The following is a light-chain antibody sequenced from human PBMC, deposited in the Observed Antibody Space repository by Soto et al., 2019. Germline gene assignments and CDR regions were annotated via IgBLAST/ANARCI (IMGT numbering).Light chain of an antibody. Sequence: EIAMTQSPATLSVSPGERATLSCRASQSVSSNLAWYQQKPGQAPRLLIYGASTRATGIPARFSGSGSGTEFTLTISSLQSEDFAVYYCQQYNNCPPETFGQGTKLEIK. J-gene: IGKJ2*01. CDR1: QSVSSN. CDR2: GAS. CDR3: QQYNNCPPET. V-gene: IGKV3-15*01.